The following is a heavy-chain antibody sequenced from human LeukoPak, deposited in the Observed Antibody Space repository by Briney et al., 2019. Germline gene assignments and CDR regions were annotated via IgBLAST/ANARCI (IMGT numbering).Heavy chain of an antibody. V-gene: IGHV3-48*04. Sequence: GGSLRLSCAASGFTFSSYSMNWVRQAPGQGLEWVSYISFTSSTIYYADSVKGRFTISRDNAKNSLYLQMNSLRAEDTAVYYCARERVDRGYSYGWGDYWGQGTLVTVSS. J-gene: IGHJ4*02. CDR2: ISFTSSTI. D-gene: IGHD5-18*01. CDR1: GFTFSSYS. CDR3: ARERVDRGYSYGWGDY.